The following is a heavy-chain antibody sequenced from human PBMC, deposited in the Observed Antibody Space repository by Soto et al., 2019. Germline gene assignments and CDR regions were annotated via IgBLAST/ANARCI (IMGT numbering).Heavy chain of an antibody. D-gene: IGHD2-2*01. CDR1: GGSIISGDNN. CDR2: IFYSGNT. J-gene: IGHJ4*02. CDR3: ARLPGYCSGTSCDYFDY. Sequence: PSETLSLTCTVSGGSIISGDNNWIWIRQPPGKALEWIGSIFYSGNTYYNPSLKSRVTMSADTSKNRFSLKLSSVTAADTAVYYCARLPGYCSGTSCDYFDYWGQGTLVTVSS. V-gene: IGHV4-30-4*01.